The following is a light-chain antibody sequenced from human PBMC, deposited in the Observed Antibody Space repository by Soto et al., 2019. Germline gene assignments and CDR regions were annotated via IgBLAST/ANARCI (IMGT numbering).Light chain of an antibody. CDR2: ASS. CDR1: QGIGSW. Sequence: DIQMTQSPSSLSASVGDSVTISCRASQGIGSWLAWYQQKPGRAPKLLIYASSSLQSGVPSRFSGSGSGADFTLTINSLQPEDVSTYYCQQASSFPPTFGEGTRVEI. V-gene: IGKV1-12*01. J-gene: IGKJ4*01. CDR3: QQASSFPPT.